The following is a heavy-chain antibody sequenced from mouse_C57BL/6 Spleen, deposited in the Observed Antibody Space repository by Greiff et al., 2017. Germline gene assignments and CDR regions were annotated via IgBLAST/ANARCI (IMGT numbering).Heavy chain of an antibody. J-gene: IGHJ2*01. CDR3: ARDLYYGNYVGY. V-gene: IGHV1-82*01. CDR2: IYPGDGDT. Sequence: QVQLKESGPELVKPGASVKISCKASGYAFSSSWMNWVKQRPGKGLEWIGRIYPGDGDTNYNGKFKGKATLTADKSSSTAYMQLSSLTSEDSAVYFCARDLYYGNYVGYWGQGTTLTVSS. CDR1: GYAFSSSW. D-gene: IGHD2-1*01.